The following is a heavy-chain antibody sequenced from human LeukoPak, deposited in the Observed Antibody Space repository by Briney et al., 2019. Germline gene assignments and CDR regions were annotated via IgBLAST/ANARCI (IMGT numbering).Heavy chain of an antibody. CDR3: ARSSDWIFEY. D-gene: IGHD3-9*01. V-gene: IGHV3-74*01. J-gene: IGHJ4*02. CDR2: INSDGGTT. Sequence: GGSLRLSCAASGITFSSYWMHWVRQAPGKGLVWVSRINSDGGTTGYADSVRGRFTISRDNAKNTPYLQMNSLRADDTAVYYCARSSDWIFEYWGQGTLVTVSS. CDR1: GITFSSYW.